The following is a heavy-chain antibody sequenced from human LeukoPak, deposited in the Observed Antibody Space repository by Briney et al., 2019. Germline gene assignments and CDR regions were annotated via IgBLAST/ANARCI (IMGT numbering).Heavy chain of an antibody. CDR2: IKGGGGDP. Sequence: GGSLRLSGAASGFIFTTYAMGWVRQAPGKGLEWVSSIKGGGGDPFYADSVKGRFTISRDNSKNTLFLQLNSLRAEDTAVYYCAKGGHDFNPLYWWGQGTLVTVSS. D-gene: IGHD2-8*02. V-gene: IGHV3-23*01. J-gene: IGHJ4*02. CDR1: GFIFTTYA. CDR3: AKGGHDFNPLYW.